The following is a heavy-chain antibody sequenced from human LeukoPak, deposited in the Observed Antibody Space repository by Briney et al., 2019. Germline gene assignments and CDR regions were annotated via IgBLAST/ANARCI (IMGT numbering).Heavy chain of an antibody. V-gene: IGHV4-34*01. CDR3: AGQKWYYYGSGSYLDY. CDR1: GGSFSGYY. J-gene: IGHJ4*02. Sequence: PSETLSLTCAVYGGSFSGYYWSWIRQPPGKGLEWIGEINHSGSTNYNPSLKSRVTISVDTSKNQFSLKLSSVTAADTAVYYCAGQKWYYYGSGSYLDYWGQGTLVTVSS. D-gene: IGHD3-10*01. CDR2: INHSGST.